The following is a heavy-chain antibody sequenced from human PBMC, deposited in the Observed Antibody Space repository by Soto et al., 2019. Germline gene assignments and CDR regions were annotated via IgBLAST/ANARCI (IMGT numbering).Heavy chain of an antibody. CDR1: GVKSINPA. D-gene: IGHD3-10*01. CDR3: AKDPGSMVRGVSAFDF. V-gene: IGHV3-23*01. Sequence: GRLQGLCKTASGVKSINPAVRCVRQEQRKGLEWVSAISGSGGSTYYADSVKGRFTISRDNSKNTLYLQMNSLRAEDTAVYYCAKDPGSMVRGVSAFDFWGQRILLTVS. J-gene: IGHJ4*02. CDR2: ISGSGGST.